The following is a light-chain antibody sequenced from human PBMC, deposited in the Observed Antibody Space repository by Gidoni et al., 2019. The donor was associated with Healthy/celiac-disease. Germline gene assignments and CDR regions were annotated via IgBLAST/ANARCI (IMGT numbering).Light chain of an antibody. J-gene: IGKJ4*01. CDR2: DAS. Sequence: EIVLTQSPATLSLSPGERATLSCRASQSVSSYLAWYQQKPGQAPRLLIYDASKRATGIPARFRGSGSGTDFTLTISSLEPEDFAVYYCQQRSNWPPGLTFGGGTKVEIK. CDR1: QSVSSY. V-gene: IGKV3-11*01. CDR3: QQRSNWPPGLT.